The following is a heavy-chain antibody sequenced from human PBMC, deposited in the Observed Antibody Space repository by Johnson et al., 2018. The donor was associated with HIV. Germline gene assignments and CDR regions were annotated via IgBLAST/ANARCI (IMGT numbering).Heavy chain of an antibody. D-gene: IGHD4-17*01. J-gene: IGHJ3*01. CDR3: ARGIRFVEAGRENDGFDV. Sequence: VQLVESGGGLIQPGGSLRLSCAASGFTVSSNYMSWVRQAPGKGLEWVSVIYSGGSTNYADSVKGRFTISRDNSKNTLHLQMNSLKPEDTAVYYCARGIRFVEAGRENDGFDVWGQGTMVTVSS. CDR1: GFTVSSNY. CDR2: IYSGGST. V-gene: IGHV3-66*03.